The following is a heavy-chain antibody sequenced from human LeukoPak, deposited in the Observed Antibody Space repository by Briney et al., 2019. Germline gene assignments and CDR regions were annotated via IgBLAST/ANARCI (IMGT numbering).Heavy chain of an antibody. CDR3: ARGDADSSGYAPG. CDR2: INPNSGGT. V-gene: IGHV1-2*02. CDR1: GYTFTGYY. J-gene: IGHJ4*02. Sequence: ASVKVSCKASGYTFTGYYMHWVRQAPGQGLGWIGWINPNSGGTNYAQKFQGRVTMTRDTSISTAYMELSRLRSDDTAVYYCARGDADSSGYAPGWGQGTLVTVSS. D-gene: IGHD3-22*01.